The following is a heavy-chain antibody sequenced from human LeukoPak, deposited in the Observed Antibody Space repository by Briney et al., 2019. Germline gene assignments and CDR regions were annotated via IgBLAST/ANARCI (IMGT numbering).Heavy chain of an antibody. Sequence: GGSLRLSCAASGFTFSDYYMSWIRQAPGKGLEWVSYISSSGSTIYYADSVKGRFTISRDNAKNSLYLQMNSLRAEDTAVYYCARDFRYSDYYDSSGYFDYWGQGTLVAGSS. D-gene: IGHD3-22*01. CDR2: ISSSGSTI. CDR1: GFTFSDYY. CDR3: ARDFRYSDYYDSSGYFDY. V-gene: IGHV3-11*04. J-gene: IGHJ4*02.